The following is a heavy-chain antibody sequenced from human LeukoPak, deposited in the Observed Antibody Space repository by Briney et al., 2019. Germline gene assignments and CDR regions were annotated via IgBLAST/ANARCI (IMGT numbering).Heavy chain of an antibody. CDR1: GYTFTSYY. D-gene: IGHD6-19*01. J-gene: IGHJ6*02. CDR3: ARDIAVAGTGVLYYYGMDV. CDR2: INPSGGST. Sequence: ASVTVSCTASGYTFTSYYMHWVRQAPGQGLEWIGIINPSGGSTSYAQKFQGRVTMTRDTSTSTVYMELSSLRSEDSAVYYCARDIAVAGTGVLYYYGMDVWGQGTTVTVSS. V-gene: IGHV1-46*01.